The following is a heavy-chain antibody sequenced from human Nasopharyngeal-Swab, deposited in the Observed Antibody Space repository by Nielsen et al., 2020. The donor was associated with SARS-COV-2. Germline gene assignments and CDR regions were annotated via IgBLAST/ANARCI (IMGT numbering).Heavy chain of an antibody. CDR1: GFTFSSYG. CDR2: IWYDGSNK. Sequence: GGSLRLSCAASGFTFSSYGMHWVRQAPGKGLEWVAVIWYDGSNKYYADSVKGRFTISRDNSKNTLYLQMNSLIAEDTAVYYCARSRYSGYDFPYMDVWGKGTTVTVSS. CDR3: ARSRYSGYDFPYMDV. J-gene: IGHJ6*03. D-gene: IGHD5-12*01. V-gene: IGHV3-33*01.